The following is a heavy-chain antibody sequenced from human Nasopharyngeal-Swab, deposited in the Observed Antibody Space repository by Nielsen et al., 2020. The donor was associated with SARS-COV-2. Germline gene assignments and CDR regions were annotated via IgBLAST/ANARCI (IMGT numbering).Heavy chain of an antibody. Sequence: GGSLRLSCAASGFTFSSYSMNWVRQAPGKGLEWVSYISSSSSTIYYADSVKGRFTISRDNAKNSLYLQMNSLRDEDTAVYYCARELTNYYDSSGYLDYWGQGTLVTVSS. J-gene: IGHJ4*02. CDR3: ARELTNYYDSSGYLDY. V-gene: IGHV3-48*02. CDR1: GFTFSSYS. CDR2: ISSSSSTI. D-gene: IGHD3-22*01.